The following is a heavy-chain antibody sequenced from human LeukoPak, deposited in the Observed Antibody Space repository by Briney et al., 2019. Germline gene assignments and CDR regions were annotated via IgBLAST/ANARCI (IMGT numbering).Heavy chain of an antibody. V-gene: IGHV3-30*18. J-gene: IGHJ3*02. CDR2: ISDDGSNK. Sequence: GRSLRLSRVASGFTFSNYGMHWVRQAPGKGLEWVAVISDDGSNKYYPDSAKGRFTISRDNSKSTLNLQMDSLRIEDTAVYYCAKVGFTGSYMYAFDMWGQGTMVTVSS. CDR1: GFTFSNYG. D-gene: IGHD1-26*01. CDR3: AKVGFTGSYMYAFDM.